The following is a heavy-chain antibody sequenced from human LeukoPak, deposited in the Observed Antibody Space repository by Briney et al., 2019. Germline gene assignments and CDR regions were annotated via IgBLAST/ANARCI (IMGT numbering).Heavy chain of an antibody. CDR1: GGSISSSSYY. D-gene: IGHD3-10*01. V-gene: IGHV4-39*01. CDR2: IYYSGST. Sequence: SETLSLTCTVSGGSISSSSYYWGWIRQPPGKGLEWIGSIYYSGSTYYNPSLKSRVTISVDTSKNQFSLKLSSVTAADTAVYYCARQRDYYGSGSYSNARSNFDYWGQGTLVTVSS. J-gene: IGHJ4*02. CDR3: ARQRDYYGSGSYSNARSNFDY.